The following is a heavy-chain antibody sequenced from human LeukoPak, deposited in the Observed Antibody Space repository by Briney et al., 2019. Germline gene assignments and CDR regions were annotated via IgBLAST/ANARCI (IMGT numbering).Heavy chain of an antibody. D-gene: IGHD3-10*01. CDR1: GFTFRNYG. CDR3: ARNFQNYYGSGSCYSDLDH. Sequence: PGGSLRLSCVASGFTFRNYGMHWVRQAPGKGLEWVAVICYDGDNKDYTDSVRGRFTISRDNAKNTLYLQMNSLSAEDTAVYYCARNFQNYYGSGSCYSDLDHWGQGTLVTVSS. J-gene: IGHJ4*02. CDR2: ICYDGDNK. V-gene: IGHV3-33*01.